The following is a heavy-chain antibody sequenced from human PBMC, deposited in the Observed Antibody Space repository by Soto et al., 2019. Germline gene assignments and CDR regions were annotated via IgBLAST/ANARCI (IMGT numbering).Heavy chain of an antibody. D-gene: IGHD3-10*01. J-gene: IGHJ4*02. CDR2: IYPGDSDT. Sequence: GESLKISCKGSGYSFTSYWIGWVRQMPGKGLGWMGIIYPGDSDTRYSPSFQGQVTISADKSISTAYLQWSSLKASDTAMYYCARRMYGSGSYYSNNFDYWGQGTLVTVSS. CDR1: GYSFTSYW. V-gene: IGHV5-51*01. CDR3: ARRMYGSGSYYSNNFDY.